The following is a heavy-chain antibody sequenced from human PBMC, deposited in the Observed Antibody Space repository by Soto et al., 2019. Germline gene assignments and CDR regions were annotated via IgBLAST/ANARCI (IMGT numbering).Heavy chain of an antibody. CDR2: INHSGST. CDR3: ARRGLIVATIGRALDY. J-gene: IGHJ4*02. D-gene: IGHD5-12*01. CDR1: GGSFSGYY. Sequence: SETLSLTCAVYGGSFSGYYWSWIRQPPGKGLEWIGEINHSGSTNYNPSLKSRVTISVDTSKNQFSLKLSSVTAADTAVYYCARRGLIVATIGRALDYWGQGTLVTVSS. V-gene: IGHV4-34*01.